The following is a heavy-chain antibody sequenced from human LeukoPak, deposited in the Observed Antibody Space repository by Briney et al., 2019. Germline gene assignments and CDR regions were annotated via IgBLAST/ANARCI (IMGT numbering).Heavy chain of an antibody. CDR2: FDPEDGET. Sequence: ASVKVSCKVSGYTLTELSMHWVRQAPGKGLEWMGGFDPEDGETIYAQKFQGRVTMTGNTSISTAYMELSSLRSEDTAVYYCARVGSGYYFNWFDPWGQGTLVTVSS. J-gene: IGHJ5*02. D-gene: IGHD3-22*01. CDR3: ARVGSGYYFNWFDP. V-gene: IGHV1-24*01. CDR1: GYTLTELS.